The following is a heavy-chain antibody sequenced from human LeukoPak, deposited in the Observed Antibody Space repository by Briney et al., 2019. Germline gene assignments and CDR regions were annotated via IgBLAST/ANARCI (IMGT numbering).Heavy chain of an antibody. CDR3: AKRVSYSSSAAYFDY. J-gene: IGHJ4*02. CDR1: VFTFSDYG. CDR2: LSESGTNT. V-gene: IGHV3-23*01. D-gene: IGHD6-6*01. Sequence: GGSLRLSCAASVFTFSDYGMTGVRRAPGKGLEWVSSLSESGTNTYYADSVKGRFTVSRVNSKSTLYLQLNSLRAEDTAVYYCAKRVSYSSSAAYFDYWGQGTQVTVSS.